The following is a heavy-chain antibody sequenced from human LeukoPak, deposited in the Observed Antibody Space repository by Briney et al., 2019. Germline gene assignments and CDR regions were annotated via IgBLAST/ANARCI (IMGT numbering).Heavy chain of an antibody. CDR2: ITGDSKYI. V-gene: IGHV3-21*01. J-gene: IGHJ4*02. Sequence: GGSLRHSCAASGFTFSSYSMNWVRQAPGKGLEWVSSITGDSKYIYYADSVRGRFTISRDNAKNSLYLQMNSLRAEDTAVYYCARDFDYGDYWGQGTLVTVSS. CDR3: ARDFDYGDY. CDR1: GFTFSSYS.